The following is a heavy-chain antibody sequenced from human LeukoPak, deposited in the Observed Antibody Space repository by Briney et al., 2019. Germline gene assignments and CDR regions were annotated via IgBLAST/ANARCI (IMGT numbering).Heavy chain of an antibody. J-gene: IGHJ4*02. D-gene: IGHD3-10*01. CDR1: GFTFSSYA. CDR2: IYSGGST. CDR3: ARDPSYGSGSPYYFDY. Sequence: GGSLRLSCAASGFTFSSYAMSWVRQAPGKGLEWVSVIYSGGSTYYADSVKGRFTISRDNSKNTLYLQMNSLRAEDTAVHYCARDPSYGSGSPYYFDYWGQGTLVTVSS. V-gene: IGHV3-66*01.